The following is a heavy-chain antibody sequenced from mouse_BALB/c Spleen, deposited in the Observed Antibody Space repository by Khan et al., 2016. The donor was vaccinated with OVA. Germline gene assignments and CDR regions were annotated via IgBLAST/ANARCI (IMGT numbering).Heavy chain of an antibody. CDR1: GYSITSDYA. J-gene: IGHJ3*01. CDR3: AGYYYGSGAY. CDR2: INYSGST. Sequence: EVQLQESGPGLVKPSQSLSLTCTVSGYSITSDYAWNWIRQFPGNKLEWMGYINYSGSTNYTPSLKSRFSITRDTSKNHFFLQLNSVTAEDTARYYWAGYYYGSGAYWGQGTLVTVSA. D-gene: IGHD1-1*01. V-gene: IGHV3-2*02.